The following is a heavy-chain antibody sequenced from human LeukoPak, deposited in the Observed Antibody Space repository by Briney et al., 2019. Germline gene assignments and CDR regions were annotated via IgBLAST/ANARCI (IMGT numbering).Heavy chain of an antibody. D-gene: IGHD3-10*01. CDR3: ARLGFGEYYFYYYMDV. V-gene: IGHV3-11*01. CDR1: GFSFADHY. Sequence: GGSLRLSCEASGFSFADHYMSWIRQAPGKGLEWVSYMSNSGSIIYYADSVKGRFTISRDNTKTFLYLQVNSLRDEDTAVYYCARLGFGEYYFYYYMDVWGKGTAVTVSS. J-gene: IGHJ6*03. CDR2: MSNSGSII.